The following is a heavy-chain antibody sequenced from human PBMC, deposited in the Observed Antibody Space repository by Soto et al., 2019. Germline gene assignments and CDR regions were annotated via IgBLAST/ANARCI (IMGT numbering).Heavy chain of an antibody. V-gene: IGHV4-39*01. CDR2: IYYSGST. Sequence: SETLSLTCTVSGGSISSSSYYWGWIRQPPGKGLEWIGSIYYSGSTYYNPSLKSRVTISVDTSKNQFSLKLSSVTAADTAVYYCARLSWVLWFGGGESPETYNWFDPWGQGTLVTVSS. CDR3: ARLSWVLWFGGGESPETYNWFDP. CDR1: GGSISSSSYY. D-gene: IGHD3-10*01. J-gene: IGHJ5*02.